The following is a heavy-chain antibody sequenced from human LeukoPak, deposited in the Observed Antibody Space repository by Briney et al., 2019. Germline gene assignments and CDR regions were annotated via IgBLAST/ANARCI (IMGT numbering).Heavy chain of an antibody. J-gene: IGHJ4*02. CDR3: ARDGTDYGDYHY. CDR2: ISAYNGNT. D-gene: IGHD4-17*01. Sequence: ASVKVSCKASGYTFTSYGISWVRQAPGQGLEWMGWISAYNGNTNYAQKFQGRVTMTRDTSISTAYMELSRLRSDDTAVYYCARDGTDYGDYHYWGQGTLVTVSS. CDR1: GYTFTSYG. V-gene: IGHV1-18*01.